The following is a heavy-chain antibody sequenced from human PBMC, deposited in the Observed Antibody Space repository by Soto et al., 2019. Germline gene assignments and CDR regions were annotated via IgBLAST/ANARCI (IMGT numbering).Heavy chain of an antibody. CDR1: GGTFSSYA. CDR3: ARDEVCTNGVCRYYFHY. CDR2: IIPIFGTA. J-gene: IGHJ4*02. Sequence: QVQLVQSGAEVKKPGSSVKVSCKASGGTFSSYAISWVRQAPGQGLEWMGGIIPIFGTANYAQKFQGSVTITADETTSTAYMELSSLRSEDTAVYYCARDEVCTNGVCRYYFHYWGQGTLVTVSS. D-gene: IGHD2-8*01. V-gene: IGHV1-69*12.